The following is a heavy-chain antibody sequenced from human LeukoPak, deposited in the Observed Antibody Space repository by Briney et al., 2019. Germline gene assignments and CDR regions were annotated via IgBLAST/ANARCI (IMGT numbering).Heavy chain of an antibody. J-gene: IGHJ4*02. CDR2: ISSRSSSI. CDR1: GFTFSNYS. Sequence: GGSLRLSCVVSGFTFSNYSMNWVRQAPGKGLEWVSYISSRSSSIYYLDSLKGRFTISRDNAKNSLYLQMNSLRDEDTAVYYCARVIRRFGEFSSDYWGQGTLVTVSS. V-gene: IGHV3-48*02. D-gene: IGHD3-10*01. CDR3: ARVIRRFGEFSSDY.